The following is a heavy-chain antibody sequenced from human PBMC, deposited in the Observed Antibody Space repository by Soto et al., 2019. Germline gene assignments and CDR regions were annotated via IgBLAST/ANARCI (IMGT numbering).Heavy chain of an antibody. CDR2: IKSNGGDP. CDR3: ARDERSYGEPPFDY. CDR1: GFTFTGYY. Sequence: QVQLVQSEAEVREAGASVKVSCKASGFTFTGYYIHWVRQAPGQGLEWMGWIKSNGGDPKYAQKFQDRVTMTRDTSMNTVYMKLSRLTSDDTAVYYCARDERSYGEPPFDYWGQGTLVAVSS. V-gene: IGHV1-2*02. D-gene: IGHD3-16*01. J-gene: IGHJ4*02.